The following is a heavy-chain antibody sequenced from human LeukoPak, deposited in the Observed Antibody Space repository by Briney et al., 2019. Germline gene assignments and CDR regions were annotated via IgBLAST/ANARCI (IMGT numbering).Heavy chain of an antibody. CDR3: ARVGFLEWLLWYYFDY. CDR2: VSSTSSFI. Sequence: GGSLRLSCAASGFTFSSYSINWVRQAPGKGLEWVSCVSSTSSFIYYADSVKGRFTISRDNAKNSLYLQMNSLRAEDTAVYYCARVGFLEWLLWYYFDYWGQGTLVTVSS. J-gene: IGHJ4*02. V-gene: IGHV3-21*01. D-gene: IGHD3-3*01. CDR1: GFTFSSYS.